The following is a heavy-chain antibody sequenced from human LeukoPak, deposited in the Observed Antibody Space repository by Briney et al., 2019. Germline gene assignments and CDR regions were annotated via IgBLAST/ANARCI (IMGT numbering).Heavy chain of an antibody. CDR2: INSDGRST. V-gene: IGHV3-74*01. CDR1: GFTFSSYW. J-gene: IGHJ4*02. Sequence: GGSLRLSCAASGFTFSSYWMHWVRQVPGKGLVWVSRINSDGRSTSYADSVKGRFTIPRDNAKNTVYLQMNSLGAEDTAIYYCVRVLGTVTTIYYFDSWGQGTLVTVSS. CDR3: VRVLGTVTTIYYFDS. D-gene: IGHD4-11*01.